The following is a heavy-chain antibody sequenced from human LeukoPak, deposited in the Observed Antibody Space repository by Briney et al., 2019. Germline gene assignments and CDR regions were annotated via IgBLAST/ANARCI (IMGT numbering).Heavy chain of an antibody. CDR3: AKSTLYYYDSSGPPSGMDV. J-gene: IGHJ6*03. CDR2: ISGSGGST. V-gene: IGHV3-23*01. D-gene: IGHD3-22*01. Sequence: GGSLRLSCAASGFAFSSYAMSWVRQAPGKGLEWVSAISGSGGSTYYADSVKGRFTISRDNSKNTLYLRMNSLRAEDTAVYYCAKSTLYYYDSSGPPSGMDVWGKGTTVTVSS. CDR1: GFAFSSYA.